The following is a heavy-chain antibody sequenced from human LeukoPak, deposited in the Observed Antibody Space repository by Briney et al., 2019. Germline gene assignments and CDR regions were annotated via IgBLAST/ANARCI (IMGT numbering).Heavy chain of an antibody. J-gene: IGHJ3*02. CDR3: ARDLGDGYNYLAFDI. D-gene: IGHD5-24*01. CDR2: INPNSGGT. CDR1: GGTFSSYA. Sequence: ASVKVSCKASGGTFSSYAISWVRQAPGQGLEWMGWINPNSGGTNYAQKFQGRVTMTRDTSISTAYMELSRLRSDDTAVYYCARDLGDGYNYLAFDIWGQGTMVTVSS. V-gene: IGHV1-2*02.